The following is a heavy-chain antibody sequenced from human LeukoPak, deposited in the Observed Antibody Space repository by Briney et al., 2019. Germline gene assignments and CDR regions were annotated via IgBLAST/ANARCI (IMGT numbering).Heavy chain of an antibody. CDR1: GFTLSDYY. CDR3: ARERGHHFEY. V-gene: IGHV3-11*04. Sequence: GGSLRLSCAASGFTLSDYYTSWIRQAPGKGLEWISYISNSGSITYYTDSVKGRFTIFRDTTKNSLYLEMNSLRVEDTAVYYCARERGHHFEYWGQGTSVTVSS. CDR2: ISNSGSIT. D-gene: IGHD6-25*01. J-gene: IGHJ4*02.